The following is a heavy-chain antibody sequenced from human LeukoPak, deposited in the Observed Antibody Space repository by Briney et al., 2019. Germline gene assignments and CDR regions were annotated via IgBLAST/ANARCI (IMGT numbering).Heavy chain of an antibody. Sequence: SGTLSLTFAVSGGSISSSNWWSWIRQPPGKGLEWIGYIYYSGSTNYNPSLKSRVTISVDTSKNQFSPKLSSVTAADTAVYYCARGAGDYDFWSGYYAYYYYGMDVWGQGTTVTVSS. V-gene: IGHV4-4*02. CDR3: ARGAGDYDFWSGYYAYYYYGMDV. CDR1: GGSISSSNW. D-gene: IGHD3-3*01. CDR2: IYYSGST. J-gene: IGHJ6*02.